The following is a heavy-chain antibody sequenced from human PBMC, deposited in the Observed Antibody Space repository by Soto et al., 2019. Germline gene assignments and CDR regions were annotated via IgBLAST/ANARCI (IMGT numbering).Heavy chain of an antibody. CDR2: INSDGSST. CDR3: ARGRSSGWYVGGFGY. CDR1: GFTFSSYW. Sequence: EVQLVESGGGLVQPGGSLRLSCAASGFTFSSYWMHWVRQAPGKGLVWVSRINSDGSSTSDADSVKGRFTISRDNAKNTLYLQMNSLRAEDTAVYYCARGRSSGWYVGGFGYWGQGTLVTVSS. V-gene: IGHV3-74*01. D-gene: IGHD6-19*01. J-gene: IGHJ4*02.